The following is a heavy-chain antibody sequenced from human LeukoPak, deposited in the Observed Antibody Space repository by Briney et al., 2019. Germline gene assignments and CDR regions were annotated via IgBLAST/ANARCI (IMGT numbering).Heavy chain of an antibody. D-gene: IGHD4-17*01. CDR3: ASGPTVTTLTNWFDP. J-gene: IGHJ5*02. Sequence: PSETLSLTCTVSGYSISSGYYWGWIRQPPGKGLEWIGSIYHSGSTYYNPSLKSRVTISVDTSKNQFSLKLSSVTAADTAVYYCASGPTVTTLTNWFDPWGQGTLVTVSS. CDR1: GYSISSGYY. V-gene: IGHV4-38-2*02. CDR2: IYHSGST.